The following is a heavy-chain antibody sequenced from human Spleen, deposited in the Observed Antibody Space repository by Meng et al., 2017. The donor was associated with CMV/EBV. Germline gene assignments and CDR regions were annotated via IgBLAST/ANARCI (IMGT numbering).Heavy chain of an antibody. CDR2: IYSGGST. V-gene: IGHV3-53*01. D-gene: IGHD1-7*01. J-gene: IGHJ3*02. CDR1: GFTVSSNY. CDR3: ARDLLAGNWNSHDSFDI. Sequence: GESLKISCAASGFTVSSNYMSWVRQAPGKGLEWVSVIYSGGSTYYADSVKGRFTISRDNSKNKLYLQMNSLRAEDTAVYYCARDLLAGNWNSHDSFDIWGQGTMVTVSS.